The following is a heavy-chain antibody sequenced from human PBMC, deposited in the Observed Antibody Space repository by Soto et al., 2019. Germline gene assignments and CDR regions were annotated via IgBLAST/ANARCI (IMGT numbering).Heavy chain of an antibody. V-gene: IGHV2-5*02. J-gene: IGHJ3*01. D-gene: IGHD3-22*01. CDR3: ALIDYYDIRHAFEF. Sequence: QITLKESGPTLVKPTQTLTLTCPFTVFSLSTSGEGVGWIRQPPGKALEWLGPIYCDDDTRYSPALESSVTITKDTSKDQGVLTMTHRDPVDTATYYCALIDYYDIRHAFEFLGQGTMVTVSS. CDR1: VFSLSTSGEG. CDR2: IYCDDDT.